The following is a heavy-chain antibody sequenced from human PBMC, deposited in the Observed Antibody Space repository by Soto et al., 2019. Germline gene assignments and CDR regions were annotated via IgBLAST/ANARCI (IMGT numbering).Heavy chain of an antibody. CDR1: GYTFTSYD. CDR2: MNPNSGNT. CDR3: ARGVVAPDYYYYGMDV. D-gene: IGHD2-15*01. V-gene: IGHV1-8*01. Sequence: ASVTVSCKASGYTFTSYDINWVRQATGQGLEWMGWMNPNSGNTGYAQKFQGRVTMTRNTSISTAYMELSSLRSEDTAVYYCARGVVAPDYYYYGMDVWGQGTTVTVSS. J-gene: IGHJ6*02.